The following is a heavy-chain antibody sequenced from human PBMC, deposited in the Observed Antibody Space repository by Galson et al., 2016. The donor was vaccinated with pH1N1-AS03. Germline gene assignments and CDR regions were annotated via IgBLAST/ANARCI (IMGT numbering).Heavy chain of an antibody. Sequence: SVKVSCKASKDTFNTYAISWVRQAPGQGLEWMGGIIPIFGSYGTPKYTQKFQGRVTMTADTSTTAAHLDLRNLGSDDTAVYYCARVVAGRPFLIDYWGQGTLVIVSS. CDR3: ARVVAGRPFLIDY. CDR2: IIPIFGSYGTP. CDR1: KDTFNTYA. D-gene: IGHD6-6*01. J-gene: IGHJ4*02. V-gene: IGHV1-69*06.